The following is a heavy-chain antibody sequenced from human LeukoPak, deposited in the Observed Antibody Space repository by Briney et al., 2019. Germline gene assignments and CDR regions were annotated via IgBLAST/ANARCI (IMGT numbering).Heavy chain of an antibody. Sequence: PSETLSLTCTVSGASVSGESYSWGWIRQPPGKGLEWIGNIYYTGTTYYHPSLNSRVTISVDTSKSQFSLKLSSVTAADTAVYYCARASGARPRSYYYMDVWGKGTTVTVSS. CDR3: ARASGARPRSYYYMDV. CDR2: IYYTGTT. D-gene: IGHD6-6*01. V-gene: IGHV4-39*07. CDR1: GASVSGESYS. J-gene: IGHJ6*03.